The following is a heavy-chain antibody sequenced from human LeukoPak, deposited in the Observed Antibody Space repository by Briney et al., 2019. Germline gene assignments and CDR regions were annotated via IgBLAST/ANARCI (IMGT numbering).Heavy chain of an antibody. CDR2: ISPTSSYM. V-gene: IGHV3-21*04. J-gene: IGHJ4*02. D-gene: IGHD3-3*01. Sequence: GGSLRLSCAASGFTFSSYSMNWVRQAPGKGLEWVSSISPTSSYMYYTDSVKGRFTISRDNAKNSLYLQMNSLRAEDTAVYYCAKVLVYYDFWSGIGGYFDYWGQGTLVTVSS. CDR1: GFTFSSYS. CDR3: AKVLVYYDFWSGIGGYFDY.